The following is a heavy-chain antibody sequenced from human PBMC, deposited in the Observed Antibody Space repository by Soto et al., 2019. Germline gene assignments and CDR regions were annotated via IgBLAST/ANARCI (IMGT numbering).Heavy chain of an antibody. CDR3: AKDRRPNYYYGMDV. CDR1: GFTFSNYG. J-gene: IGHJ6*02. CDR2: ISYDGSNK. D-gene: IGHD6-25*01. V-gene: IGHV3-30*18. Sequence: QVQLVESGGGVVQPGRSLRLSCAASGFTFSNYGMHWVRQAPGKGLEWVAVISYDGSNKYYADSVKGRFTISRDNSKNTLYLQMHSLRAEDTAVYYSAKDRRPNYYYGMDVWGQGTTVTVSS.